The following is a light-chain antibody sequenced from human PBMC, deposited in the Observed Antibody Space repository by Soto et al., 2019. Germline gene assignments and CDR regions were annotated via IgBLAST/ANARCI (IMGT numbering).Light chain of an antibody. J-gene: IGKJ4*01. CDR1: QTISSW. Sequence: DIQMTQSPSTLSGSVGDRVTITCRASQTISSWLAWYQQKPGKAPKLLIYKASTLKSGVPSRFSGSGSGTEFTLTISSLQPDDFATYYCQQFNFYPLTFGGGTKVEIK. CDR2: KAS. CDR3: QQFNFYPLT. V-gene: IGKV1-5*03.